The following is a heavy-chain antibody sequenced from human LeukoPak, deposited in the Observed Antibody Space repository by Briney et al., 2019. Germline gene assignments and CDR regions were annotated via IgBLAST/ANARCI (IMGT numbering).Heavy chain of an antibody. Sequence: ASVKVSCKASGYTFTGYYMHWVRQAPGQGLEWMGWISAYNGNTNYAQKFQGRVTMTTDTSTSTAYMELRSLRSDDTAVYYCARLRLGELSTGFDYWGQGTLVTVSS. D-gene: IGHD3-16*02. J-gene: IGHJ4*02. CDR3: ARLRLGELSTGFDY. V-gene: IGHV1-18*04. CDR1: GYTFTGYY. CDR2: ISAYNGNT.